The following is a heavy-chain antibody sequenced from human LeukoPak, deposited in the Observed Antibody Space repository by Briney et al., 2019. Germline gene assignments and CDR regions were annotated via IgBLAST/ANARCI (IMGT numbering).Heavy chain of an antibody. D-gene: IGHD3-10*01. CDR2: MSSDGSNK. J-gene: IGHJ4*01. CDR1: GFTFSSYA. V-gene: IGHV3-30*14. Sequence: GRSLRLSCATSGFTFSSYAMYWARQAPGKGLEWVAVMSSDGSNKYHAESVRGRFTISRDNSRNTLFLHMSSLRAEDTAVYYCARSGRYGDFDYWGQGTLVAVSS. CDR3: ARSGRYGDFDY.